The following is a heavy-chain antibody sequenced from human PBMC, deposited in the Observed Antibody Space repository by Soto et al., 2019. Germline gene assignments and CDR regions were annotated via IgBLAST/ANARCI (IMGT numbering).Heavy chain of an antibody. V-gene: IGHV3-33*03. D-gene: IGHD3-16*01. CDR3: ETVPTTAMINQLDH. CDR1: GFTLSTYG. CDR2: IWYDGSKK. Sequence: QVQLVESGGGAVKPGRSLRLSCAASGFTLSTYGMHWVRQAPGKGLDWVAVIWYDGSKKYYADSVKGRFTISRDNSRNTFSLPMKSLRAEATAVYYCETVPTTAMINQLDHWGQGQLVTVSS. J-gene: IGHJ4*02.